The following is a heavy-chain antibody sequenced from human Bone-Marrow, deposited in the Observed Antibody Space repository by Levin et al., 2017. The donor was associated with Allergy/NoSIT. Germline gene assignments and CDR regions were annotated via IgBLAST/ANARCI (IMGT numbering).Heavy chain of an antibody. CDR3: ARGRMVVVTAIDY. V-gene: IGHV3-30*04. J-gene: IGHJ4*02. CDR2: ISYDGSNK. Sequence: GGSLRLSCAASGFTFSSYAMHWVRQAPGKGLEWVAVISYDGSNKYYADSVKGRFTISRDNSKNTLYLQMNSLRAEDTAVYYCARGRMVVVTAIDYWGQGTLVTVSS. D-gene: IGHD2-21*02. CDR1: GFTFSSYA.